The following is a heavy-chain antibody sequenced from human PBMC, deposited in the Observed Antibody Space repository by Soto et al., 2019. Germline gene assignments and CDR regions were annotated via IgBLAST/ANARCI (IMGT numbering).Heavy chain of an antibody. D-gene: IGHD3-22*01. V-gene: IGHV3-23*01. CDR1: GFTSSSHA. J-gene: IGHJ4*02. Sequence: LRLSCAASGFTSSSHAMTWVRQAPGKGLEWVSVISTSGGSTYHAGSGKGRFTISRDDSKNTLYLQMNSLKTEDTAVYYCTTGRRYYDSSGYYGPGPGDYWGQGTLVTGPS. CDR3: TTGRRYYDSSGYYGPGPGDY. CDR2: ISTSGGST.